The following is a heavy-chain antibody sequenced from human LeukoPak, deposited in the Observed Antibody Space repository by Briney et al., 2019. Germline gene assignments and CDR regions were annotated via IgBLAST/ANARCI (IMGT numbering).Heavy chain of an antibody. D-gene: IGHD3-3*01. J-gene: IGHJ3*02. CDR2: ISYDGSNK. CDR3: AKDRAFGIFGVVIDAFDI. Sequence: PGGSLRLSCAASGFTFSSYGMHWVRQAPGKGLEWVAAISYDGSNKYYADSVKGRFTISRDNSKNTLYLQMNSLRAEDTAVYYCAKDRAFGIFGVVIDAFDIWGQGTMVTVSS. V-gene: IGHV3-30*18. CDR1: GFTFSSYG.